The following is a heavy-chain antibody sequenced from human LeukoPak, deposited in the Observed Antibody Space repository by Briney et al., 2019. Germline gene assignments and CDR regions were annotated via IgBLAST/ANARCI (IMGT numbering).Heavy chain of an antibody. D-gene: IGHD2-15*01. CDR3: ARDARYSSGGSCYSGYYYYYYMDV. Sequence: SETLCLSCAASGGSISSYYWSWIRQPAGKGLEWIGRIYTSGSTNYNPSLKSRVTISVGKSKNQFSLKLSSETAADTAVYYCARDARYSSGGSCYSGYYYYYYMDVWGKGTTVTVSS. CDR2: IYTSGST. CDR1: GGSISSYY. J-gene: IGHJ6*03. V-gene: IGHV4-4*07.